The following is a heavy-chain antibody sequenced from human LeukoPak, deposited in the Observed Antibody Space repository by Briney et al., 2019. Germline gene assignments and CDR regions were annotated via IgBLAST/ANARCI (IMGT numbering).Heavy chain of an antibody. V-gene: IGHV4-59*01. CDR1: GGSISSYY. Sequence: SETLSLTCTVSGGSISSYYWSWIRQPPGKGLEWIGYIYYSGSTNYNPSLKSRVTISVDTSKNQFSLKLSSVTAADTAVYYCARRVARTGIYAFDIWGQGTMVTVPS. CDR2: IYYSGST. CDR3: ARRVARTGIYAFDI. J-gene: IGHJ3*02. D-gene: IGHD1-1*01.